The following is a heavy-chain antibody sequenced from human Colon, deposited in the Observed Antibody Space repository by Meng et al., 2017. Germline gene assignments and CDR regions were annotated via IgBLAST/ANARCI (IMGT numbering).Heavy chain of an antibody. V-gene: IGHV4-61*02. CDR2: IYTSGST. CDR1: GGSISSGSYY. J-gene: IGHJ3*02. Sequence: SETLSLTCTVSGGSISSGSYYWSWIRQPAGKGLEWIGRIYTSGSTNYNPPLTSRVTLSVDTSKNQFSLKLSSVTAADTAVYYCARDRWRTSGSYYSVIWGQGTMVTVSS. D-gene: IGHD3-10*01. CDR3: ARDRWRTSGSYYSVI.